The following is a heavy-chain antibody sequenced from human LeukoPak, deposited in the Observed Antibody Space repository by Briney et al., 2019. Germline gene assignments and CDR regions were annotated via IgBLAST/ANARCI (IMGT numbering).Heavy chain of an antibody. V-gene: IGHV4-34*01. D-gene: IGHD6-19*01. Sequence: SETLSLTCAVYGGSFSGYYWTWIRQPPGKGLQWIGEINHSGSTTYNPSLESRVTISVDTSKSQFSLKASSVTAADTAVYYCARRSGWSPFDYWGQGALVTVSS. CDR2: INHSGST. J-gene: IGHJ4*02. CDR3: ARRSGWSPFDY. CDR1: GGSFSGYY.